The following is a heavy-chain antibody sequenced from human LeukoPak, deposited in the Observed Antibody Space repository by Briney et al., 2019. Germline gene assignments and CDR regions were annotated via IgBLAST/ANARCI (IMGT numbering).Heavy chain of an antibody. CDR2: INHSGST. V-gene: IGHV4-34*01. CDR1: GGSSSGYY. J-gene: IGHJ3*02. CDR3: ARGSGGYYYDSSGYETFDI. D-gene: IGHD3-22*01. Sequence: SETLSLTCAVYGGSSSGYYWSWIRQPPGKGLEWIGEINHSGSTNYNPSLKSRVTISVDTSKNQFSLKLSSVTAADTAVYYCARGSGGYYYDSSGYETFDIWGQGTMVTVSS.